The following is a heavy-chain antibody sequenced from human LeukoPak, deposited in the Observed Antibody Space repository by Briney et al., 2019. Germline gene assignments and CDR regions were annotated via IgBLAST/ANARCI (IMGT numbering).Heavy chain of an antibody. CDR1: GFTFSSYA. J-gene: IGHJ4*02. D-gene: IGHD1-26*01. Sequence: GGSLRLSCAASGFTFSSYAMHWVRQAPGKGLEWVAVISYDGSNKYYADSVKGRFTISRDNSKNTLYLQMNSLRAEDTAVYYCAKALGSYYFDYWGQGTLVTVSS. CDR3: AKALGSYYFDY. V-gene: IGHV3-30-3*01. CDR2: ISYDGSNK.